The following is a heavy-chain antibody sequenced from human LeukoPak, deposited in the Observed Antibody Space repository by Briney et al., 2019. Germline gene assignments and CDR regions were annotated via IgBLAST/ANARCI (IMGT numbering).Heavy chain of an antibody. CDR3: AGKPNYVFWSGYLGDWSDP. CDR2: IYYSGST. CDR1: GGSISSGGYY. Sequence: SQTLSLTCTVSGGSISSGGYYWSWIRQHPGKGLEWIGYIYYSGSTYYNPSLKSRVTISVDTSKNQFSLKLSSVTAADTAVYYWAGKPNYVFWSGYLGDWSDPGGQGPLVTVSS. D-gene: IGHD3-3*01. J-gene: IGHJ5*02. V-gene: IGHV4-31*03.